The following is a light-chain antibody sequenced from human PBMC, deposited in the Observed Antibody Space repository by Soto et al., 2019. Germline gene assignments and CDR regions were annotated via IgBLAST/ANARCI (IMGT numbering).Light chain of an antibody. J-gene: IGKJ4*01. Sequence: EIVLTQSPATLSLSPGERATLSCRASQSVSRYLAWYQQKPGQAPRLLIYDASNRATGIPARFSGCGSGTDFTLTITSLEPEDFAVYYCQQRSSWPSAFGGGSKVEI. CDR3: QQRSSWPSA. CDR2: DAS. V-gene: IGKV3-11*01. CDR1: QSVSRY.